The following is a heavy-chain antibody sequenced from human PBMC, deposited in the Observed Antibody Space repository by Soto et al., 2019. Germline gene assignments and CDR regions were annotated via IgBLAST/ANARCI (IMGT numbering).Heavy chain of an antibody. CDR2: ISAYNGNT. CDR3: ARGGYCSGGSCPHTGWFDP. V-gene: IGHV1-18*01. D-gene: IGHD2-15*01. Sequence: GASVKVSCKASGYTFTSYGISWVRQAPGQGLEWMGWISAYNGNTNYAQKLQGRVTMTTDTSTSTAYMELRSLRSDDTAVYYCARGGYCSGGSCPHTGWFDPWGQGTLVTVSS. CDR1: GYTFTSYG. J-gene: IGHJ5*02.